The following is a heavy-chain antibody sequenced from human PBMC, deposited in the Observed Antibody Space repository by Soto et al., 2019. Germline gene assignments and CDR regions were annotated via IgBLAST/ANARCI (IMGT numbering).Heavy chain of an antibody. Sequence: GGSLRLSCAASGFNFNGYTINWVRQAPGKRLEWLSSISSSGYIFSTDSVRGRFTISRDNAKNSVYLQINSLRAEDTAVYFCARDCSGGSCYPGMDVWGQGTTVTVSS. CDR1: GFNFNGYT. V-gene: IGHV3-21*01. CDR2: ISSSGYI. CDR3: ARDCSGGSCYPGMDV. D-gene: IGHD2-15*01. J-gene: IGHJ6*02.